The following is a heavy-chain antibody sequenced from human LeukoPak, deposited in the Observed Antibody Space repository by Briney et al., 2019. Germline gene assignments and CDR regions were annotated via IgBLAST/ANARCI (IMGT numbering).Heavy chain of an antibody. J-gene: IGHJ4*02. CDR1: GGSISSYY. V-gene: IGHV4-59*01. Sequence: SETLSLTCTVSGGSISSYYWSWIRQPPGKGLEWIGYIYYSASTNYNPSLKSRVTISVDTSKNQFSLKLSSVTAADTAVYYCARVRVDIVAFDYWGQGTLVTVSS. D-gene: IGHD5-12*01. CDR2: IYYSAST. CDR3: ARVRVDIVAFDY.